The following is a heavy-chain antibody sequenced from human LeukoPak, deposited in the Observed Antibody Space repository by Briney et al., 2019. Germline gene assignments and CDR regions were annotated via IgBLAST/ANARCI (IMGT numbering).Heavy chain of an antibody. Sequence: SVKVSCKASGGTFSSYAISWVRQAPGQGLEWMGRIIPIFGTANYAQKFQGRVTITTDESTSTAYMELSSLRSEDTAVYYCASAPCSGGSCYSYVYFQHWGQGTLVTVSS. V-gene: IGHV1-69*05. J-gene: IGHJ1*01. D-gene: IGHD2-15*01. CDR1: GGTFSSYA. CDR2: IIPIFGTA. CDR3: ASAPCSGGSCYSYVYFQH.